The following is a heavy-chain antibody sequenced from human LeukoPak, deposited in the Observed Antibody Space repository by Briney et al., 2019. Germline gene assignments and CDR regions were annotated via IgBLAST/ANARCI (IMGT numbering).Heavy chain of an antibody. D-gene: IGHD3-10*01. CDR3: ARDRGTTAGVYGSGSFDP. CDR1: GYSISSGYY. CDR2: IYHSGST. J-gene: IGHJ5*02. V-gene: IGHV4-38-2*02. Sequence: PSETLSLTCTVSGYSISSGYYWGWIRQPPGKGLEWIGSIYHSGSTYYNPSLKSRVTISVDTSKNQFSLKLSSVTAADTAVYYCARDRGTTAGVYGSGSFDPWGQGTLVTVSS.